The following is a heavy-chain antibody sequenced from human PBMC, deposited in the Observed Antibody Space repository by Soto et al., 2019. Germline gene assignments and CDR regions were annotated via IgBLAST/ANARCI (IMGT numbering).Heavy chain of an antibody. CDR1: GVSVRSFY. V-gene: IGHV4-4*07. CDR2: IYGTGRSGSS. D-gene: IGHD3-10*01. CDR3: ARDRQYYYDSGSYGMDV. J-gene: IGHJ6*02. Sequence: XGTLCLRCNVSGVSVRSFYWSWIRQPSGKGLEWIGRIYGTGRSGSSNYNPSLKGRVTMSVDTSKNQISLMLTSVTAADTAVYFCARDRQYYYDSGSYGMDVWGQGTTVTVSS.